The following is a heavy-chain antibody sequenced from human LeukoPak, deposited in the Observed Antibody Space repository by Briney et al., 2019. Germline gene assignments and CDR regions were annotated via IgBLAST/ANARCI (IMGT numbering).Heavy chain of an antibody. J-gene: IGHJ4*02. CDR1: GYSISSGYY. CDR3: ARDGYNYPYYFDY. V-gene: IGHV4-38-2*02. Sequence: PSETLSLTCTVSGYSISSGYYWGWIRQPPGKGLEWIGSIYHSGSTYYNPSLKSRVTISVDTSKNQFSLKLSSVTAADTAVYYCARDGYNYPYYFDYWGQGTLVTVSS. CDR2: IYHSGST. D-gene: IGHD5-24*01.